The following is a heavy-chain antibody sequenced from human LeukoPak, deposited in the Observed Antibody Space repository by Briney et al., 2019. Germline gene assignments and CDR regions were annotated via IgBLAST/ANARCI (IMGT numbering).Heavy chain of an antibody. V-gene: IGHV4-61*02. J-gene: IGHJ4*02. CDR1: GGSISSGSYY. CDR2: IYTSGSA. Sequence: SETLSLTCTVSGGSISSGSYYWSWIRQPAGKGLEWIGRIYTSGSANYNPSLKSRVTISVDTSKNQFSLKLSSVTAADTAVYYCARDRGVGHYYDSSGYYNWGQGTLVTVSS. D-gene: IGHD3-22*01. CDR3: ARDRGVGHYYDSSGYYN.